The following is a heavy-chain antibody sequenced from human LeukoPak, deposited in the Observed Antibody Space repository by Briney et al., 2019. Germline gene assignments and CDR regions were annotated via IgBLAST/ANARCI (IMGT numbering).Heavy chain of an antibody. V-gene: IGHV3-23*01. D-gene: IGHD3-10*01. Sequence: GGSLRLSCAASGFTFSSYAMSWVRQAPGKGLEWVSGISGSGGRTYYADSVKGRFTISRDNSKHKLYLQMKSLKAEDTAGYYCAKDTYVLRGYFDFWGQGTLVTVSS. J-gene: IGHJ4*02. CDR2: ISGSGGRT. CDR1: GFTFSSYA. CDR3: AKDTYVLRGYFDF.